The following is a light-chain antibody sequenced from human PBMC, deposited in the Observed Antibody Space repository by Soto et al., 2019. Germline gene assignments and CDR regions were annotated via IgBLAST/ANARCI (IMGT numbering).Light chain of an antibody. CDR1: ESVSIW. J-gene: IGKJ1*01. CDR3: HQYKMYPWT. V-gene: IGKV1-5*03. CDR2: KAS. Sequence: DIQMTQSPSTLSASVGDRVTIACRASESVSIWLAWYQQKPGKAPKLLIYKASSLESGVPSRFSGSGSGTEFTLTISSLQPDDSATYYCHQYKMYPWTFGPGTKVEIK.